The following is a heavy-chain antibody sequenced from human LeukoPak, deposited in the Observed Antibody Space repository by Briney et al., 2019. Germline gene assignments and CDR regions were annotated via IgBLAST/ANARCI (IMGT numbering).Heavy chain of an antibody. CDR1: GFTFSSYG. V-gene: IGHV3-30*02. CDR3: VKDAITFGGVIVIPYYFDY. Sequence: GGSLRLSCAASGFTFSSYGMHWVRQAPGKGLEWVAFIRYDGSNKYYADSVKGRFTISRDNSKNTLYLQMNSLRAEDTAVYYCVKDAITFGGVIVIPYYFDYWGQGTLVTVSS. D-gene: IGHD3-16*02. J-gene: IGHJ4*02. CDR2: IRYDGSNK.